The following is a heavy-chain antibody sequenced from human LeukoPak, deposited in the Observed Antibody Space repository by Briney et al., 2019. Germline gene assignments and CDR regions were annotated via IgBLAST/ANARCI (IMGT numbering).Heavy chain of an antibody. V-gene: IGHV3-30*18. Sequence: GGSLRLSCAASGFTFSSYGMHWVRQAPGKGLEWVAVISYDGSNKYYADSVKGRFTISRDNSKNTLYLQMNSLRAEDTAVYYCAKGRLSSGWYDAFDIWGQGTMVTVSS. CDR2: ISYDGSNK. D-gene: IGHD6-19*01. CDR1: GFTFSSYG. J-gene: IGHJ3*02. CDR3: AKGRLSSGWYDAFDI.